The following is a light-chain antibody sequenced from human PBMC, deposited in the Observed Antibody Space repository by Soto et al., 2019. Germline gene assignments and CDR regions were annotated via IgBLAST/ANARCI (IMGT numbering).Light chain of an antibody. Sequence: DIQMTQSPSTLSASVGDRVTITCRASQAISTWLAWYQQKPGKAPKLLIYDASNLEGGVPSRFSGSGSGTEFTLTISSLQPADFATYYCQQYNTYSTELTSGGGTKVEI. CDR3: QQYNTYSTELT. CDR2: DAS. CDR1: QAISTW. V-gene: IGKV1-5*01. J-gene: IGKJ4*01.